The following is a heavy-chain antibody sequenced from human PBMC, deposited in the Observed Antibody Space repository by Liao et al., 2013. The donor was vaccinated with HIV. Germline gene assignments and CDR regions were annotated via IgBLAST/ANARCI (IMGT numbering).Heavy chain of an antibody. D-gene: IGHD3-22*01. CDR2: INHSGSGSI. J-gene: IGHJ6*02. V-gene: IGHV4-34*02. Sequence: QVQLQQWGAGLLKPSETLSLTCAVSGASFSDYSWSWIRQPPGKGLEWIGEINHSGSGSITYSPSVKNRLTIDADTSKNQFSLKLTSVTGADTALYYCARKSTYAPWILQLLHDVWGQGTTVTVSS. CDR1: GASFSDYS. CDR3: ARKSTYAPWILQLLHDV.